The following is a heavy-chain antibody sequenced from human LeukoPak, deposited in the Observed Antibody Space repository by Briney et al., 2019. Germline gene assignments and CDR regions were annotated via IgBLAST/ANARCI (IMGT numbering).Heavy chain of an antibody. Sequence: GGSLRLSCAASGFTFSSYAMHWVRQAPGKRLEWVAVISYDGSNKYYADSAKGRFTISRDSSKNTLYLQMNSLRAEDTAVYYCAKVSGGGLYYDGMDVWGQGTTVTVSS. CDR2: ISYDGSNK. V-gene: IGHV3-30*04. CDR1: GFTFSSYA. CDR3: AKVSGGGLYYDGMDV. J-gene: IGHJ6*02. D-gene: IGHD1-14*01.